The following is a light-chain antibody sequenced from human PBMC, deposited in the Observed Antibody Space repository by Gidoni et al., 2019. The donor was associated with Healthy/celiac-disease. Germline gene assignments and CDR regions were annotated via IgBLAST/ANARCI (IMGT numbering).Light chain of an antibody. CDR2: QDS. CDR3: QAWDSSIHWV. J-gene: IGLJ3*02. CDR1: KLGDKY. V-gene: IGLV3-1*01. Sequence: SYELTKPPSVSVSPGQTASITCSGDKLGDKYACWYQQKPGQSPVLVIYQDSKRPSGIPERFSGSNSGNTATLTISGTQAMDEADYYCQAWDSSIHWVFGGGTKLTVL.